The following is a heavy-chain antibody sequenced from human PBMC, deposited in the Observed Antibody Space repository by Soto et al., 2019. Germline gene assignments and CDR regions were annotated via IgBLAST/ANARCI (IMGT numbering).Heavy chain of an antibody. CDR1: GYTFTGYY. Sequence: QVQLVQSGAEVKKPGASVKVSCKASGYTFTGYYIHWVRQAPGQGLEWMGWINPNSGGTYFAQKFQGRVTMTRDTSISTTNMELSRLRSDDTAVYYCARSREAGSHSTVDYWGQGTLGSVSS. CDR3: ARSREAGSHSTVDY. CDR2: INPNSGGT. D-gene: IGHD6-19*01. J-gene: IGHJ4*02. V-gene: IGHV1-2*02.